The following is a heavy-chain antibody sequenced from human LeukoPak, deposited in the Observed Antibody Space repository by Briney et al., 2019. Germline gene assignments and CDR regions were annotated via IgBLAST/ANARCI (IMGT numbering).Heavy chain of an antibody. V-gene: IGHV4-59*01. CDR3: ARDSAGDYWLDP. D-gene: IGHD7-27*01. J-gene: IGHJ5*02. CDR1: GGPISGYY. CDR2: IYYSGRT. Sequence: PSETLSLTCTVSGGPISGYYWNWIRQPPGKGLERIGSIYYSGRTSFNGSLKTRITMSVDTSKNQFSLKLTSVTTADTAVYFCARDSAGDYWLDPWGQGTPVTVSS.